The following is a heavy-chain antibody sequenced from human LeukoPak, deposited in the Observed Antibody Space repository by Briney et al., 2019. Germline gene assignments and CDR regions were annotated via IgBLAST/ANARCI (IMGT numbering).Heavy chain of an antibody. J-gene: IGHJ6*03. Sequence: SETLSLTCAVSGGSISSTNWWSWVRQPPGKGLEWIGEIFHSGSTYYNPSLKSRVTISVDTSKNQFSLKLSSVTAADTAVYYCASLNPYSSSSALGYYYYYMDVWGKGTTVTVSS. CDR3: ASLNPYSSSSALGYYYYYMDV. CDR1: GGSISSTNW. V-gene: IGHV4-4*02. D-gene: IGHD6-6*01. CDR2: IFHSGST.